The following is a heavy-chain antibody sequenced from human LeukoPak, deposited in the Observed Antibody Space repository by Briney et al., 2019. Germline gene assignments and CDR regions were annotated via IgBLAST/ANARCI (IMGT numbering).Heavy chain of an antibody. CDR1: GFTFDDYA. J-gene: IGHJ4*02. CDR2: ISWNSGSI. V-gene: IGHV3-9*01. CDR3: AKDRGIARTEYYFDY. D-gene: IGHD6-13*01. Sequence: PGGSLRLSCAASGFTFDDYAVHWVRQAPGKGLEWVSGISWNSGSIGYADSVKGRFTISRDNAKNSLYLQMNSLRAEDTALYYCAKDRGIARTEYYFDYWGQRTLVTVSS.